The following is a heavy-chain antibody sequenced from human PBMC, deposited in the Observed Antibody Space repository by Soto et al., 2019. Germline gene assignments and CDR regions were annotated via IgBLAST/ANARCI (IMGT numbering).Heavy chain of an antibody. J-gene: IGHJ6*02. CDR3: AKDGDYDIVTGYYFYYYYGMDV. Sequence: SGGSLRLSCAASGFTFSSYAMSWVRQAPGKGLEWVSAISGSGGSTYYADSVKGRFTISRDNSKNTLYLQMNSLRAEDTAVYYCAKDGDYDIVTGYYFYYYYGMDVWGQGTTVTVSS. CDR1: GFTFSSYA. CDR2: ISGSGGST. D-gene: IGHD3-9*01. V-gene: IGHV3-23*01.